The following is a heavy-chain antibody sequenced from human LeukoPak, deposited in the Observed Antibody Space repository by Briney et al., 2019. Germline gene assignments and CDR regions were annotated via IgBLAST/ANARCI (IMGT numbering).Heavy chain of an antibody. Sequence: GGSLRLSCAASGFPFSNYWMHWVRQAPGKGLVWVSRVNSDGSTTNYADSVEGRFTISRDNAENTLYMRMNSLRPEDTAMYYCARGYYSSSRFDSWGQGTLVTVSS. V-gene: IGHV3-74*01. D-gene: IGHD6-13*01. CDR1: GFPFSNYW. CDR2: VNSDGSTT. J-gene: IGHJ4*02. CDR3: ARGYYSSSRFDS.